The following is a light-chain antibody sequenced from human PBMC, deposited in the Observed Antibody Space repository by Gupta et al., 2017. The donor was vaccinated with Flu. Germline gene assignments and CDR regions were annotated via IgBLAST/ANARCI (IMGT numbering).Light chain of an antibody. V-gene: IGKV4-1*01. CDR2: WAS. J-gene: IGKJ1*01. CDR3: QQEDDYPRT. CDR1: RSVLYTSNNKNY. Sequence: DIVMTQSPDSLAVSLGERATINCKSSRSVLYTSNNKNYFAWLHQKPGQPPKVLLYWASTRESGVPDRFNGSRSGTDFTLTISGLQGKNVAVYYCQQEDDYPRTFGQGTKVEIK.